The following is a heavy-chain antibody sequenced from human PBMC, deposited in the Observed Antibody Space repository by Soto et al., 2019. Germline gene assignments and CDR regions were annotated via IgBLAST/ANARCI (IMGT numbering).Heavy chain of an antibody. CDR2: NGASGVTT. J-gene: IGHJ4*02. CDR3: ARGGGSSSARY. D-gene: IGHD6-6*01. Sequence: EVQLLESGGGLVQPGGSLRLSCAASGFTFSSYAMSWVRQAPGSGLEWVSTNGASGVTTYYAGSVKGRFTISRDISKNMLYLQRASLGAEDTAVYDCARGGGSSSARYWGQGTLVTVSS. V-gene: IGHV3-23*01. CDR1: GFTFSSYA.